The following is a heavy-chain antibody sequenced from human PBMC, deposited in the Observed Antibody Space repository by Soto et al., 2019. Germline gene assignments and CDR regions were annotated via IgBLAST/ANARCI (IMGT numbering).Heavy chain of an antibody. Sequence: GGSLRLSCAASGFTFSSYGMHWVRQAPGKGLEWVAVISYDGSNKYYADSVKGRFTISRDNSKNTLYLQMNSLRAEDTAVYYCAKTQKARIVVVITNPDYWGQGTLVTVSS. J-gene: IGHJ4*02. CDR3: AKTQKARIVVVITNPDY. V-gene: IGHV3-30*18. CDR1: GFTFSSYG. CDR2: ISYDGSNK. D-gene: IGHD3-22*01.